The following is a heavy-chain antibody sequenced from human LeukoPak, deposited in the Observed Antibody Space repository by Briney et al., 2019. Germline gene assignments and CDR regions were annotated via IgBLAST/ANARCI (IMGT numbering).Heavy chain of an antibody. D-gene: IGHD1-26*01. J-gene: IGHJ4*02. CDR3: ARRYSNTWYYFDS. CDR1: EFTYSSYA. Sequence: GGPLRLSCAASEFTYSSYAMLWVRQAPGRGLEGVAVISYDGSNIHYADSVKGRFTISRDNSKNTLYLQMDSLRAEDTAVYYCARRYSNTWYYFDSWGQGTLVTVSS. CDR2: ISYDGSNI. V-gene: IGHV3-30-3*01.